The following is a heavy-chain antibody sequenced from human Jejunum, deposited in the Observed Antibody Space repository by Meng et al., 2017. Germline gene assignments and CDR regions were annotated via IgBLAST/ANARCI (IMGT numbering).Heavy chain of an antibody. Sequence: QVKLLQSAAEVKEPGASVKVSCGASGYAFNSYGISWFRQAPGQGLEWLGWVSPYNGKTIYTHKLQGRLTMTTDTSTSTAYMELSSLRSEDTAVYYCARLYYFDSSGTYDYWGQGTLVTVSS. CDR2: VSPYNGKT. CDR3: ARLYYFDSSGTYDY. D-gene: IGHD3-22*01. J-gene: IGHJ4*02. V-gene: IGHV1-18*01. CDR1: GYAFNSYG.